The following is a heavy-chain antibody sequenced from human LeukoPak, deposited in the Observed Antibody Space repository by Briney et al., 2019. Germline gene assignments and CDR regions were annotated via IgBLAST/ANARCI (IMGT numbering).Heavy chain of an antibody. CDR2: INWNGGST. CDR1: GFTFDDYG. Sequence: GGSLRLCCAASGFTFDDYGMSWVRQAPGKGLEWVSGINWNGGSTGYADSVKGRFTISRDNAKNSLYLQMNSLRAEDTALYHCARVSRRGYSYGGFDYWGQGTLVTVSS. CDR3: ARVSRRGYSYGGFDY. V-gene: IGHV3-20*01. J-gene: IGHJ4*02. D-gene: IGHD5-18*01.